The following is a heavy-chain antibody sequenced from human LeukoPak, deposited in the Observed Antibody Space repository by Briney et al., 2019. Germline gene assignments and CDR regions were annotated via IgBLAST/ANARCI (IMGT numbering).Heavy chain of an antibody. CDR3: ARGQGSGWYNSLVAFDY. Sequence: NPSETLSLTCTVSGGSISSYYWSWIRRPPGKGLECNGSIYHNGSTYYNPPLKSRVTISVDTYKNQFSLKLSSVTAADTAVYYCARGQGSGWYNSLVAFDYWGQGTLVTVSS. D-gene: IGHD6-19*01. J-gene: IGHJ4*02. V-gene: IGHV4-59*12. CDR2: IYHNGST. CDR1: GGSISSYY.